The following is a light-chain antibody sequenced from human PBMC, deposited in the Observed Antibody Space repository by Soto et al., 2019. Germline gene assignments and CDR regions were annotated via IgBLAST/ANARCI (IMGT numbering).Light chain of an antibody. J-gene: IGKJ1*01. V-gene: IGKV3-15*01. CDR2: AAS. Sequence: EILMTQSPASLSVSPGESATLSCRASQSVSTNLAWYQQKPGQAPRLLIYAASTRVTGIPARFSGRGSGTEFTLTISSLQSEDFAVYYCQHYSNWPPITFGQGTKVDIK. CDR1: QSVSTN. CDR3: QHYSNWPPIT.